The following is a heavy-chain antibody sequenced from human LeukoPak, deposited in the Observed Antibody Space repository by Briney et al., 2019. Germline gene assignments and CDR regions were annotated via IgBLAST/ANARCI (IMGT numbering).Heavy chain of an antibody. CDR1: GYTFTNYG. CDR3: ARDSIAVGAPGVY. D-gene: IGHD6-19*01. J-gene: IGHJ4*02. Sequence: ASVKVSCKASGYTFTNYGISWVRLAPGQGLEWMGWISTNTGNTNYAQKFQGRVTMTIDTSTTTAYMELRSLRFDDTAVYYCARDSIAVGAPGVYWGQGTLVTVSS. V-gene: IGHV1-18*01. CDR2: ISTNTGNT.